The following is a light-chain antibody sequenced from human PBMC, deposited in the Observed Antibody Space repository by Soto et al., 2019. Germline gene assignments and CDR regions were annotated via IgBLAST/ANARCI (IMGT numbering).Light chain of an antibody. V-gene: IGLV1-51*01. J-gene: IGLJ3*02. Sequence: QSVLTQPPSVSAAPGQKVTMSCSGSGSNIGNNFVSWYQQFPGTAPKLLIYDDNKPPTGIPDRFSASTSGTSATLGITGLQTGDEADYYCGTWDNSLSVVVFGGGTKVTVL. CDR3: GTWDNSLSVVV. CDR2: DDN. CDR1: GSNIGNNF.